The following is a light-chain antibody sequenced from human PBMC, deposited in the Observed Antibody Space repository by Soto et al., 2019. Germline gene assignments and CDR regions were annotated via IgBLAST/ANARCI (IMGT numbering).Light chain of an antibody. CDR2: EGS. CDR1: SGDVGSYNL. Sequence: QSALPQPASVSGSPGQSITISCTGTSGDVGSYNLVSWYQQHPGKAPKLLIYEGSERPSGVSNRFSGSKSGNTASLTISGLQAEDEADYYCCSYAGSRNMVFGGGTKVTVL. V-gene: IGLV2-23*01. J-gene: IGLJ3*02. CDR3: CSYAGSRNMV.